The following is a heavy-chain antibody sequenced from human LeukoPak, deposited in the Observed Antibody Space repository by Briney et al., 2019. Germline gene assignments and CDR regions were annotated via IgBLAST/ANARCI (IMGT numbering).Heavy chain of an antibody. V-gene: IGHV4-34*01. D-gene: IGHD1-26*01. CDR1: GGSFSGFY. CDR3: ARLGYSGTYRAPPDY. CDR2: INHSGST. J-gene: IGHJ4*02. Sequence: SETLSLTCAVYGGSFSGFYWSWIRQPPGKGLEGIGEINHSGSTNYNPSLKSRVTISVDTSKNQFSLKLSSVTAADTAVYYCARLGYSGTYRAPPDYWGQGTLVTVSS.